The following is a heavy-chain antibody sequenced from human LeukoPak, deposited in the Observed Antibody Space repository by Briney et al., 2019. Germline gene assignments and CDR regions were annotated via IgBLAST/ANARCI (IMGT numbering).Heavy chain of an antibody. CDR2: INPNSGGT. CDR1: GYTFTGYY. D-gene: IGHD2-2*01. V-gene: IGHV1-2*02. CDR3: ARAGRYCSSTSCYDPYYFDY. J-gene: IGHJ4*02. Sequence: ASVKASCKASGYTFTGYYMHWVRQAPGQGLEWMGWINPNSGGTNYAQKFQGRVTMTRDTSISTAYMELSRLRSDDTAVYYCARAGRYCSSTSCYDPYYFDYWGQGTLVTVSS.